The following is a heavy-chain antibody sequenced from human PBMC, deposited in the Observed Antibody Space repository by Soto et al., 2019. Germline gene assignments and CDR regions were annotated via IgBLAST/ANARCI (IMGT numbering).Heavy chain of an antibody. Sequence: PGGSLTLSCEASGLTFSSYAMSWGRQAPGKGLEWVSAISGSGGSTYYADSVKGRFTTSRDNSKNTLYLQMNSLRAEDTAVYYCAKSSMVTGALFYFDYWGPGSLVTVSS. CDR1: GLTFSSYA. V-gene: IGHV3-23*01. D-gene: IGHD2-15*01. J-gene: IGHJ4*02. CDR2: ISGSGGST. CDR3: AKSSMVTGALFYFDY.